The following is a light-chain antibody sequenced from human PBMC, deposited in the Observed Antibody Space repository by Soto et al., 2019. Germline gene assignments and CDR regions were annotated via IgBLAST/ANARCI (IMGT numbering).Light chain of an antibody. CDR2: AAS. CDR3: QQYGLPPHS. CDR1: QTINNNY. J-gene: IGKJ2*01. V-gene: IGKV3-20*01. Sequence: EIVLTQSPGTLSLSPGERATLSCRASQTINNNYLAWYQQKPGQTPRLLVNAASNRATDIPDRFSGGGSGTDFTLTISSLEPEDFAVYYCQQYGLPPHSFGQGTRVEIK.